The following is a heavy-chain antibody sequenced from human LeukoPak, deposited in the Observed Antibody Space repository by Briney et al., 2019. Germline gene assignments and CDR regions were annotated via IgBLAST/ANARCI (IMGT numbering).Heavy chain of an antibody. CDR3: AKDAQRGFDFSNSLES. D-gene: IGHD4-11*01. CDR1: GFTFSHYG. Sequence: TGGSLGLSCATSGFTFSHYGMHWARQAPGKGLEWVAVIWNDGTDKYYGDSVKGRFTISRDNSKNTVYLQMNSLRVEDTAVYYCAKDAQRGFDFSNSLESWGQGTLVTVSS. CDR2: IWNDGTDK. J-gene: IGHJ4*02. V-gene: IGHV3-33*06.